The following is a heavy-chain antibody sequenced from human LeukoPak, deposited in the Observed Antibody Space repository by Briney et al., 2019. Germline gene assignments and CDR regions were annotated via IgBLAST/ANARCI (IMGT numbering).Heavy chain of an antibody. CDR2: INHSGST. V-gene: IGHV4-34*01. CDR1: GGSFSGYY. CDR3: ARNYYYDSSGYFWGVGDYYYYYMDV. J-gene: IGHJ6*03. Sequence: PSETLSLTCAVYGGSFSGYYWSWIRQPPGKGLEWIGEINHSGSTNYNPSLKSRVTISVDTSKNQFSLKLSSVTAADTAVYYCARNYYYDSSGYFWGVGDYYYYYMDVWGKGTTVTVSS. D-gene: IGHD3-22*01.